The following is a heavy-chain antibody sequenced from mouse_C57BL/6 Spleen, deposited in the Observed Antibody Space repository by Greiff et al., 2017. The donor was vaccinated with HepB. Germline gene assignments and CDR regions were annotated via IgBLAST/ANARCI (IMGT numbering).Heavy chain of an antibody. CDR1: GYTFTSYW. V-gene: IGHV1-5*01. CDR3: TRPITTVVATDYAMDY. CDR2: IYPGNSDT. D-gene: IGHD1-1*01. J-gene: IGHJ4*01. Sequence: VHVKQSGTVLARPGASVKMSCKTSGYTFTSYWMHWVKQRPGQGLEWIGAIYPGNSDTSYNQKFKGKAKLTAVTSASTAYMELSSLTNEDSAVYYCTRPITTVVATDYAMDYWGQGTSVTVSS.